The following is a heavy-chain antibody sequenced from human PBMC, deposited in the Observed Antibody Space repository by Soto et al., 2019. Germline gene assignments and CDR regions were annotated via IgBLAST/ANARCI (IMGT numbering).Heavy chain of an antibody. CDR3: ARRTCSNFDY. Sequence: SETLSLTCTVSGGSISSYYWSWIRQPPGKGLEWIGYIYYSGSTNYNPSLKSRVTISVDTSKNQFSLKLSSVTAADMAVYYCARRTCSNFDYWGQGTLVTVSS. CDR2: IYYSGST. CDR1: GGSISSYY. D-gene: IGHD6-13*01. V-gene: IGHV4-59*08. J-gene: IGHJ4*02.